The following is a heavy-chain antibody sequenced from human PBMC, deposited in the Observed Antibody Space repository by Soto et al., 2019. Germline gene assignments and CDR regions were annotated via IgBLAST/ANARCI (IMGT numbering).Heavy chain of an antibody. D-gene: IGHD5-18*01. CDR2: INHSGST. Sequence: SETLSLTCAVYGGSFSGYYWSWIRQPPGKGLEWIGEINHSGSTNYNPSLKSRVTISVDTSKNQFSLKLSSVTAADTAVYYCARGRLRRGWFDPWGQGTLVTVSS. J-gene: IGHJ5*02. V-gene: IGHV4-34*01. CDR1: GGSFSGYY. CDR3: ARGRLRRGWFDP.